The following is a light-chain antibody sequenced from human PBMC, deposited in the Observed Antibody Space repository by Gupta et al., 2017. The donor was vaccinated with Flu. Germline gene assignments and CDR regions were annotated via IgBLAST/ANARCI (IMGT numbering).Light chain of an antibody. CDR3: QQLNSFPRT. V-gene: IGKV1-9*01. J-gene: IGKJ1*01. CDR1: QSNKNY. CDR2: AAS. Sequence: SCLAATVRGKVSMSGRDSQSNKNYLAWYQQKPGQAPKLLIYAASAWQSGVPARFSGSGSGTEFTLTISSLQAEDVAVYYCQQLNSFPRTFGQGTKVEIK.